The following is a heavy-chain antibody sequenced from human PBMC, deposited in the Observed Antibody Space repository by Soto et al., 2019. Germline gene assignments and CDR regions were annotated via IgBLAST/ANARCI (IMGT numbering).Heavy chain of an antibody. D-gene: IGHD2-2*01. Sequence: QVQLVESGGGVVQPGRSLRLSCAASGFTFSSYGMHWVRQAQGKGLEGVAVIWYDGSNKYYADSVKGRFTISRDNSKNTLYLQMNSLRDEDTAVYYCARDQVYQLLSLRFDHWGQGTLVTVSS. CDR3: ARDQVYQLLSLRFDH. J-gene: IGHJ5*02. CDR1: GFTFSSYG. V-gene: IGHV3-33*01. CDR2: IWYDGSNK.